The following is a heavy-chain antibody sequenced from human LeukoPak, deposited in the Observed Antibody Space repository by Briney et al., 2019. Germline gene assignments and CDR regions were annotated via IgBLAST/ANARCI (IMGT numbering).Heavy chain of an antibody. CDR3: AKSSLPENYYYYGMDV. CDR1: GFTFSDYA. CDR2: ISASGIAT. V-gene: IGHV3-23*01. J-gene: IGHJ6*02. Sequence: GASLRPSCAASGFTFSDYALSWVRQAPGMGPECVSAISASGIATYYAESVRGRFSISRDNSRSSLYLQMNSLRADDTAVYYCAKSSLPENYYYYGMDVRGQGTTVTVSS.